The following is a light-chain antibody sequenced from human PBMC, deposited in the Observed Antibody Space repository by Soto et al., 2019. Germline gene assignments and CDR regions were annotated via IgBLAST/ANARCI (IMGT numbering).Light chain of an antibody. CDR1: QSISSSY. CDR3: QQYGSSRFT. Sequence: EIVLTQSPGTLSLSPGERATLSCRASQSISSSYLAWYQQKPGQAPRLLVYGASSRATGIPDRFSGSESGTDFTLTISRLETEDFAVYYCQQYGSSRFTFGPGTKVDIK. J-gene: IGKJ3*01. V-gene: IGKV3-20*01. CDR2: GAS.